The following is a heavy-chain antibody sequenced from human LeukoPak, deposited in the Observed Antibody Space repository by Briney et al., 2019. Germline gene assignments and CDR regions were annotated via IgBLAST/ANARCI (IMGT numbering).Heavy chain of an antibody. CDR2: ISSSSSYI. V-gene: IGHV3-21*01. D-gene: IGHD4-17*01. J-gene: IGHJ6*03. Sequence: GGSLRLSCAASGFTFSSYSMNWVRQAPGKGLEWVSSISSSSSYIYYADSVKGRFTISRDNAKNSLYLQMNSLRAEDTAVYYCARESTTVDYYYYYMDVWGKGTTVTVSS. CDR3: ARESTTVDYYYYYMDV. CDR1: GFTFSSYS.